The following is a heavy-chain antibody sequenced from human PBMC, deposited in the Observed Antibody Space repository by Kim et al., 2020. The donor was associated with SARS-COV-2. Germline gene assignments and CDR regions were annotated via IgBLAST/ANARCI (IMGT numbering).Heavy chain of an antibody. J-gene: IGHJ5*02. V-gene: IGHV2-5*02. Sequence: SGPTLVNPTQTLTLTCTFSGFSLSTSGVGVGWIRQPPGKALEWLALIYWDDDKRYSPSLKSRLTITKDTSKNQVVLTMTNMDPVDTATYYCAHSHAPIAVAGTLWFDPWGQGTLVTVSS. CDR2: IYWDDDK. CDR3: AHSHAPIAVAGTLWFDP. CDR1: GFSLSTSGVG. D-gene: IGHD6-19*01.